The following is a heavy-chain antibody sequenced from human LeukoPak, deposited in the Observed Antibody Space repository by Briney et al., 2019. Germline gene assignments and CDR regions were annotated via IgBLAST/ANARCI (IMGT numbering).Heavy chain of an antibody. CDR1: GGSISSYY. CDR3: ARESGGGYYYYGMDV. CDR2: IYYSGST. J-gene: IGHJ6*02. D-gene: IGHD3-16*01. V-gene: IGHV4-59*01. Sequence: SETLSLTCTVSGGSISSYYWSWIRQPPGKGLEWIGYIYYSGSTNYNPSLKSRVTISVDTSKNQFSLKLSSVTAADTAVYYCARESGGGYYYYGMDVWGQGTTVTVSS.